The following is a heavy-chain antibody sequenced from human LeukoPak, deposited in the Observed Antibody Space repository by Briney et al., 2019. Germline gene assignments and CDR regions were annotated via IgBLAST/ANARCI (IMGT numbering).Heavy chain of an antibody. D-gene: IGHD5-24*01. J-gene: IGHJ3*02. CDR2: TSSSSSYT. CDR3: AREEMATPHDAFDI. Sequence: GGSLRLSCAASGFTFSDYYMSWIRRAPGKGLGWFAYTSSSSSYTNYADPAKGRFTIPRDNAKNPLYLQMTTLRAEDTAVYYCAREEMATPHDAFDIWGQGTMVTVSS. CDR1: GFTFSDYY. V-gene: IGHV3-11*05.